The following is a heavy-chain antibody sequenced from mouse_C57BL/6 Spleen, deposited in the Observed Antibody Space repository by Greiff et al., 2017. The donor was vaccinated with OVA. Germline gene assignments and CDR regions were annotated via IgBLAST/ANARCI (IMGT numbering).Heavy chain of an antibody. CDR1: GFTFSDYG. J-gene: IGHJ4*01. CDR3: ARPSSSYDYYAMDY. D-gene: IGHD1-1*01. CDR2: ISSGSSTI. V-gene: IGHV5-17*01. Sequence: EVKLVESGGGLVKPGGSLKLSCAASGFTFSDYGMHWVRQAPEKGLEWVAYISSGSSTIYYADTVKGRFTISRDNAKNTLFLQMTSLRSEDTAMYYCARPSSSYDYYAMDYWGQGTSVTVSS.